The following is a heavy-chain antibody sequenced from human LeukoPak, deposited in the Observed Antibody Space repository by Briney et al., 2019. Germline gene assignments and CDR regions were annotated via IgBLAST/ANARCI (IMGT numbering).Heavy chain of an antibody. CDR1: GYSFTTYW. CDR2: IYPGDSDA. D-gene: IGHD6-19*01. J-gene: IGHJ6*02. Sequence: GESLKISCKGSGYSFTTYWIGWVRQMPGKGLEWMGIIYPGDSDARYSPSFQGQVTISADKSISTAYLQWSSLKASDTAMYYCARQSVAVNYYYGMGVWGQGTTVTVSS. V-gene: IGHV5-51*01. CDR3: ARQSVAVNYYYGMGV.